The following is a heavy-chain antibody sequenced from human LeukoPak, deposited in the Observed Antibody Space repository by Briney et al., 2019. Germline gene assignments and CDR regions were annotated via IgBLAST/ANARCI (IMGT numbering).Heavy chain of an antibody. CDR3: ARVRDYSNSPFNWFDA. CDR1: GYTFNHNY. CDR2: INPNNPAT. J-gene: IGHJ5*02. Sequence: ASVKVSCKAPGYTFNHNYLHWVRQAPGQGLEWMGWINPNNPATHSSHKFQGRVTMTSDSSISTVYLEVNRLKPDDTAVYFCARVRDYSNSPFNWFDAWGQGTLVIVSS. V-gene: IGHV1-2*07. D-gene: IGHD6-6*01.